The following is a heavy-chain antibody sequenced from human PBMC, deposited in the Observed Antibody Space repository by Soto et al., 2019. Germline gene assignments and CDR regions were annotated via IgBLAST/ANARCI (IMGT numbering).Heavy chain of an antibody. CDR3: ATDRLGMFYGDYGGYFDY. V-gene: IGHV1-24*01. Sequence: GASVKVSCKVSGYTLTELSMHWVRQAPGKGLEWMGGFDPEDGETIYAQKFQGRVTMTEDTSTDTAYMELSSLRSEDTAVYYCATDRLGMFYGDYGGYFDYWGQGTLVTVSS. CDR2: FDPEDGET. CDR1: GYTLTELS. D-gene: IGHD4-17*01. J-gene: IGHJ4*02.